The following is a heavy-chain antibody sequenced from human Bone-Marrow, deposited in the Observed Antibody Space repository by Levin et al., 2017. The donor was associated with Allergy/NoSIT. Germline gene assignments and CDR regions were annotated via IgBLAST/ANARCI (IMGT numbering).Heavy chain of an antibody. CDR3: ASDPSSAWSSYYYFNY. V-gene: IGHV3-21*01. CDR1: GITFSHYS. Sequence: SCAASGITFSHYSMNWVRLAPGKGLEWVSSISSSGESIYYADSVKGRFTVSRDNGKTSLYLQMNSLRVEDTAVYYCASDPSSAWSSYYYFNYWGPGTLVTVSS. J-gene: IGHJ4*02. CDR2: ISSSGESI. D-gene: IGHD6-19*01.